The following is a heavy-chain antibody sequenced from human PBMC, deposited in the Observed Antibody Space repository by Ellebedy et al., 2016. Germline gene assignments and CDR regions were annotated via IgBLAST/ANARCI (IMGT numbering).Heavy chain of an antibody. J-gene: IGHJ4*02. CDR1: GFTFSSHA. V-gene: IGHV3-23*01. Sequence: GESLKISCEASGFTFSSHAMSWVRQAPGKGPEWVSAVVGSGERTFYADSVKGRFTISRDNSKHRLYLQMSSLKVEDTATYYCANVGGSGTYYNGYWGQGTLVTVSS. D-gene: IGHD3-10*01. CDR2: VVGSGERT. CDR3: ANVGGSGTYYNGY.